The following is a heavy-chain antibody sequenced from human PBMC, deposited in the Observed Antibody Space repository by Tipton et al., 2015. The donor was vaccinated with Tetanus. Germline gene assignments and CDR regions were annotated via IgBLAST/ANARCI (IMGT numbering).Heavy chain of an antibody. CDR1: GFSLSDYW. D-gene: IGHD3-3*01. CDR3: ARDNYDSKDFSDY. CDR2: ISASGHPI. J-gene: IGHJ4*02. V-gene: IGHV3-11*01. Sequence: GSLRLSCAASGFSLSDYWMSWIRRTPGKGLEWVAYISASGHPIFYTDSVKGRFTISTDNTKNHLYLQMNSLRVEDTGLYFCARDNYDSKDFSDYWGQGTLITVSS.